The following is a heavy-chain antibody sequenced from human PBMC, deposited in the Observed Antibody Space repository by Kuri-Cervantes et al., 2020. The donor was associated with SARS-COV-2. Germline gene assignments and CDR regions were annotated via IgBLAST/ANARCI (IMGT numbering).Heavy chain of an antibody. J-gene: IGHJ6*02. Sequence: GESLKISCAASGFTFSSYGMHWVRQAPGKGLEWVAVISYDGSNKYYADSVKGRFTISRDNAKNSLYLQMNSLRVEDTAVYYCARDSSIVVGRKGYYGMDVWGQGTTVTVSS. CDR2: ISYDGSNK. CDR3: ARDSSIVVGRKGYYGMDV. D-gene: IGHD2-2*01. V-gene: IGHV3-30*03. CDR1: GFTFSSYG.